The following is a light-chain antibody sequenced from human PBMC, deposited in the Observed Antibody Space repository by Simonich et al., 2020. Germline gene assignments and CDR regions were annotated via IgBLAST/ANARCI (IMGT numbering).Light chain of an antibody. J-gene: IGLJ3*02. V-gene: IGLV2-23*01. CDR2: EGS. CDR3: CSYAGSSTV. CDR1: SSDVGSYNL. Sequence: QSALTQPASVSGSPGQSITISCTGTSSDVGSYNLVSWYQQHQGQAPKLMIYEGSKRPAGVSTRFSGSKSGNTASLTIAGLQAEDEADYYCCSYAGSSTVFGGGTKLTVL.